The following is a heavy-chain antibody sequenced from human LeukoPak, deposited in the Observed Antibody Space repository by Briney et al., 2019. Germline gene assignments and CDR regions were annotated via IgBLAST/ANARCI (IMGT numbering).Heavy chain of an antibody. CDR3: ARGMRGPTSTDYYYGMDV. J-gene: IGHJ6*02. CDR2: ISSSGSTI. V-gene: IGHV3-11*01. CDR1: GFTFSDYY. D-gene: IGHD5/OR15-5a*01. Sequence: PGGSLRLSCAASGFTFSDYYMSWIRQAPGKGLEWVSYISSSGSTIYYADSGKGRFTISRDNAKNSLYLQMNSLRAEDTAVYYCARGMRGPTSTDYYYGMDVWGQGTTVTVSS.